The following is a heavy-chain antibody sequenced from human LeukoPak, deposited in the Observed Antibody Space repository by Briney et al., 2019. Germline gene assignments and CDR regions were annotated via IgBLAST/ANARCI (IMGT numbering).Heavy chain of an antibody. CDR2: INTATTET. D-gene: IGHD2-15*01. CDR3: ARDSGPFDY. CDR1: GYSFTNYL. J-gene: IGHJ4*02. Sequence: ASVKVSCKTSGYSFTNYLIHWMRQAPGQSLQWMGWINTATTETKYSQNFQGRVTISTDTYATTADMELSSLRSEDTAVYFCARDSGPFDYWGQGTQVTVSS. V-gene: IGHV1-3*04.